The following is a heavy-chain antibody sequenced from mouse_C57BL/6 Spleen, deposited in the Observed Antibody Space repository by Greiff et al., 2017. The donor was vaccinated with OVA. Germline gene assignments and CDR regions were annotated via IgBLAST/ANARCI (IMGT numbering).Heavy chain of an antibody. CDR1: GFSLTSYG. J-gene: IGHJ2*01. CDR2: IWSGGST. D-gene: IGHD4-1*01. Sequence: VQLQQSGPGLVQPSQSLSITCTVSGFSLTSYGVHWVRQSQGKGLEWLGEIWSGGSTDKNAAFISRLSISKYISKIQVFFKMYSLQADDTAIYDCAGNDWDEYYVDDRGQGTTLTVSS. CDR3: AGNDWDEYYVDD. V-gene: IGHV2-2*01.